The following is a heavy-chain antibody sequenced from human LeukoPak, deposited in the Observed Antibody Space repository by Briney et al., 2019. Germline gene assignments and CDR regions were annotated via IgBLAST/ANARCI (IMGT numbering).Heavy chain of an antibody. CDR2: IYYSGST. V-gene: IGHV4-31*03. Sequence: SGTLSLTCTVSGGSISSGGYYWSWIRQHPGKGLEWIGYIYYSGSTYYNPSLKSRVTISVDTSKNQFSLKLSSVTAADTAVYYCARDGGSLLSWKNWFDPWGQGTLVTVSS. D-gene: IGHD6-13*01. CDR3: ARDGGSLLSWKNWFDP. CDR1: GGSISSGGYY. J-gene: IGHJ5*02.